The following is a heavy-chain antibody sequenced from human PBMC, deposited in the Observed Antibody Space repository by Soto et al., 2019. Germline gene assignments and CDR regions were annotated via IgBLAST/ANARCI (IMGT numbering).Heavy chain of an antibody. CDR2: ISYDGSNK. V-gene: IGHV3-30*18. CDR3: AKPTLDYGDSHDGAEDYYGMDV. CDR1: GFTFSSYG. Sequence: QVQLVESGGGVVQPGRSLRLSCAASGFTFSSYGMHWVRQAPGKGLEWVAGISYDGSNKYYADSVKGRFTIARDNSKNTLYLQMNSLRAEDTAVYYCAKPTLDYGDSHDGAEDYYGMDVWGQGTTVTVSS. D-gene: IGHD4-17*01. J-gene: IGHJ6*02.